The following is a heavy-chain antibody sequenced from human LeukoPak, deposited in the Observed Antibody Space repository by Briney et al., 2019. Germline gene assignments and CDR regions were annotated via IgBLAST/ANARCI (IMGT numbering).Heavy chain of an antibody. CDR2: IYPGDSDT. CDR1: GYSFTSYW. CDR3: ARLRGITIAKYFDY. D-gene: IGHD3-3*01. V-gene: IGHV5-51*01. Sequence: GESLKISCKGSGYSFTSYWIGWVRQMPGKGLEWVGTIYPGDSDTRYSPSFQGQVTISADKSISTAYLQWSSLKASDTAMYYCARLRGITIAKYFDYWGREPWSPSPQ. J-gene: IGHJ4*02.